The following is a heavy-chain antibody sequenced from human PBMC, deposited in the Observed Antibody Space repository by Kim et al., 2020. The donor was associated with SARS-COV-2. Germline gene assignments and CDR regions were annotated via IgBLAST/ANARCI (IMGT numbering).Heavy chain of an antibody. Sequence: GGSLRLSCAASEFNFNNYGMHWVRQTPGKGLEWVAGIWYDGSNKNYADSVKGRFTISRDNSKNTLFLQMNSLRAEDTAVYHCATARDNYDISGFCTLDYWGQGTLVTVSS. J-gene: IGHJ4*02. CDR1: EFNFNNYG. CDR3: ATARDNYDISGFCTLDY. V-gene: IGHV3-33*01. D-gene: IGHD3-22*01. CDR2: IWYDGSNK.